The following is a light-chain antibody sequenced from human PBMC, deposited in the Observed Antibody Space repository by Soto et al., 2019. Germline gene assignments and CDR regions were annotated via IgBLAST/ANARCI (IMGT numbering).Light chain of an antibody. J-gene: IGLJ1*01. Sequence: QSVLTQPPSVSGAPGQRVILSCTGSSSNIGAGWDVNLYRQFPGEAPKFLISDSNHLPSGVPDRFSVSKSGASASLPIPGLRPEDEGDYFCQSYGTSLSRLYVFGTGTKLTVL. V-gene: IGLV1-40*01. CDR3: QSYGTSLSRLYV. CDR2: DSN. CDR1: SSNIGAGWD.